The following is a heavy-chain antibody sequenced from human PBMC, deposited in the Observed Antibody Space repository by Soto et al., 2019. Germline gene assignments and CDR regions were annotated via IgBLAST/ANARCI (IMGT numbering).Heavy chain of an antibody. V-gene: IGHV3-23*01. CDR3: AKFQTRITIFGVVPNYFDY. CDR2: ISGSGGST. CDR1: GFTFSGYA. J-gene: IGHJ4*02. Sequence: HPGGSLRLSCAASGFTFSGYAMSWVRQAPGKGLEWVSAISGSGGSTYYADSVKGRFTISRDNSKNTLYLQMNSLRAEDTAVYYCAKFQTRITIFGVVPNYFDYWGQGTLVTVSS. D-gene: IGHD3-3*01.